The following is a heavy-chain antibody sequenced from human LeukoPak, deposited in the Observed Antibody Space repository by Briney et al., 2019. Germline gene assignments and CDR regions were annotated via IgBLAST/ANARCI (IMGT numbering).Heavy chain of an antibody. J-gene: IGHJ4*02. D-gene: IGHD6-19*01. CDR3: ARKGSSGWYDPLYFDY. CDR1: GGSISSSSYY. V-gene: IGHV4-39*01. CDR2: IYYSGST. Sequence: LETLSLTCTVSGGSISSSSYYWGWIRQPPGKGLEWIGSIYYSGSTYYNPSLKSRVTISVDTSKNQFSLKLSSVTAADTAVYYCARKGSSGWYDPLYFDYWGQGTLVTVSS.